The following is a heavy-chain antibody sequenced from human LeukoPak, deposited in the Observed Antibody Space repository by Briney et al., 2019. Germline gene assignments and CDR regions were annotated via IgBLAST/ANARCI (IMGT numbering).Heavy chain of an antibody. J-gene: IGHJ4*02. CDR1: GGTFSSYA. D-gene: IGHD1-26*01. CDR3: AREASIVGTFDY. CDR2: IIPIFGTA. V-gene: IGHV1-69*05. Sequence: REASVKVSCKASGGTFSSYAISWVRQAPGQGLEWMGGIIPIFGTANYAQKFQGRVTITTDESTSTAYMELSSLRSEDTAVYYCAREASIVGTFDYWGQGTLVTVSS.